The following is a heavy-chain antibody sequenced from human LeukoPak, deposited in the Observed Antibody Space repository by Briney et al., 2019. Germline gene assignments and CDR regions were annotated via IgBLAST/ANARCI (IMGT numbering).Heavy chain of an antibody. CDR1: GGSISSYY. CDR3: ARAIYYYHSSGLSRPYYFDY. Sequence: SETLSLTCTVSGGSISSYYWSWIRQPPGKGLEWIGYIYYSGSTNYSPSLKSRVTISVDTSKNQFSLKLSSVTAADTAVYYCARAIYYYHSSGLSRPYYFDYWGQGTLVTVSS. D-gene: IGHD3-22*01. CDR2: IYYSGST. V-gene: IGHV4-59*01. J-gene: IGHJ4*02.